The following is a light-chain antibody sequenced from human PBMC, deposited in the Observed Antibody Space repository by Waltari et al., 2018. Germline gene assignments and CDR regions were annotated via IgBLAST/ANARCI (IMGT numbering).Light chain of an antibody. J-gene: IGLJ2*01. CDR1: SSDVGGYNY. CDR2: DVN. Sequence: QSALTQPASVSGSPGQSITVSCTGTSSDVGGYNYVSWSQQYPGKAPKLIIYDVNKRPSGVANRFAGSESGTTASLTISGLQAEDEGDYCCSSYTSTTTPHVLFGGGTELTVL. V-gene: IGLV2-14*01. CDR3: SSYTSTTTPHVL.